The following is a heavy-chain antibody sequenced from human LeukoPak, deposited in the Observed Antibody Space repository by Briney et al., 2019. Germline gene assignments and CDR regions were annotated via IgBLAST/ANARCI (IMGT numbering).Heavy chain of an antibody. Sequence: ASVKVSCKVSGSTFAELSMHWVRQAPGKGLEWMGGFDPEDGQATYAQKFRGRVTVTEDTSTDTAYMDLSSLRSEDTAVYYCASGPHPVPAAIRSDYWGQGTLVTVSS. D-gene: IGHD2-2*02. CDR1: GSTFAELS. V-gene: IGHV1-24*01. CDR2: FDPEDGQA. CDR3: ASGPHPVPAAIRSDY. J-gene: IGHJ4*02.